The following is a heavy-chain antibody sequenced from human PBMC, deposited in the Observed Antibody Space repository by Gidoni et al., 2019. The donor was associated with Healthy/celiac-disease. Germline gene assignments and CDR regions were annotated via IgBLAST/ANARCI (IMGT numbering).Heavy chain of an antibody. CDR3: AKSLTHTWLVPSYYFDY. CDR2: ISYDGSNK. D-gene: IGHD6-19*01. Sequence: QVQLVESGGGVVQPGRSLRLSCAASGFTFSRSGMHWVRQAPGKGLEWVAVISYDGSNKYYADSVKGRFTISRDNSKNTLYLQMNSLRAEDTAVYYCAKSLTHTWLVPSYYFDYWGQGTLVTVSS. CDR1: GFTFSRSG. V-gene: IGHV3-30*18. J-gene: IGHJ4*02.